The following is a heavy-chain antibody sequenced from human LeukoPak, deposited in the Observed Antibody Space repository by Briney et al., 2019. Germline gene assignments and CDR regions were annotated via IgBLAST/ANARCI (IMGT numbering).Heavy chain of an antibody. CDR1: GFTASSNY. J-gene: IGHJ6*02. Sequence: PGGSLRLSCAASGFTASSNYMSWVRQAPGKGLEWVSVIYSGGSTYYADSVKGRFTISRDNSKNTLYLQMNSLRAEDTAVYYCARDQRYSSGWRGRYYGMDVWGQGTTVTVSS. D-gene: IGHD6-19*01. V-gene: IGHV3-53*01. CDR2: IYSGGST. CDR3: ARDQRYSSGWRGRYYGMDV.